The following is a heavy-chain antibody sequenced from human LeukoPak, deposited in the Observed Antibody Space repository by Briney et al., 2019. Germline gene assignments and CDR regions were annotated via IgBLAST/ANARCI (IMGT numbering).Heavy chain of an antibody. J-gene: IGHJ1*01. CDR3: ARGRETARPPLGY. CDR1: SGSFSVYY. V-gene: IGHV4-34*01. CDR2: INQSGVT. Sequence: SETLSLTCAVYSGSFSVYYWTWIRQPPEKGLEWIGEINQSGVTNYNPSLKSRVSISVDTSRNQFSLKLGSVTAADTAVYYCARGRETARPPLGYWGQGTLVTVSS. D-gene: IGHD5-18*01.